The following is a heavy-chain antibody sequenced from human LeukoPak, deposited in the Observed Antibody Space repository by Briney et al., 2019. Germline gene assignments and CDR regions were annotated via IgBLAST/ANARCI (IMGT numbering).Heavy chain of an antibody. V-gene: IGHV3-11*04. CDR3: AREDWNYKRAPDY. CDR1: GFTFSDYY. D-gene: IGHD1-7*01. CDR2: ISSSGSTI. Sequence: GGSLRLSCAASGFTFSDYYMSWIRQAPGKGLEWVSYISSSGSTIYYADSVKGRFTISRDNAKNSLYLQMNSLRAEDTAMYYCAREDWNYKRAPDYWGQGTLVTVSS. J-gene: IGHJ4*02.